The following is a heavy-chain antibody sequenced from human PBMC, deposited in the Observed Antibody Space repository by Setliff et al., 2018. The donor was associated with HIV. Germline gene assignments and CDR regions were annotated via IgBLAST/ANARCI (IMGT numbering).Heavy chain of an antibody. CDR2: MNPNSGNT. CDR3: ARGSGSKIWYYYYGMDV. V-gene: IGHV1-8*03. Sequence: DSVKVSCKASGYTFTSYDINWVRQATGQGLEWMGWMNPNSGNTGYAQKFQGRVTITRNTSISTAYMELSSLRSEDTAVYYCARGSGSKIWYYYYGMDVWGQGTTVTVSS. J-gene: IGHJ6*02. D-gene: IGHD5-12*01. CDR1: GYTFTSYD.